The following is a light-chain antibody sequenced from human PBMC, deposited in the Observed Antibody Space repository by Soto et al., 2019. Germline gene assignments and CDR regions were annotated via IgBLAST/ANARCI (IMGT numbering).Light chain of an antibody. CDR1: QNIGNH. V-gene: IGKV1-39*01. J-gene: IGKJ2*01. Sequence: DIQMTQSPSSLSASVGDRVTITCRASQNIGNHLHWYQQKPGKVPKLLIFGVSNLKSGVPPRFSGSGFGTDFTLTISSLQPEDFATYYCQKSDSSPYTFGQGTKVDIK. CDR2: GVS. CDR3: QKSDSSPYT.